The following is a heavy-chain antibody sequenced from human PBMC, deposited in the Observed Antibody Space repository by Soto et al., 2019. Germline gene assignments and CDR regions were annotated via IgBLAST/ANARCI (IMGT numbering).Heavy chain of an antibody. Sequence: SVKVSCKASGGTFSSYAISWVRQAPGQGLEWMGGIIPIFGTANYAQKFQGRVTITADESTSTAYMELSGLRSEDTAVYYCAGSKYSSSWSELHYYGMDVWGQGTTVTVSS. CDR1: GGTFSSYA. CDR3: AGSKYSSSWSELHYYGMDV. D-gene: IGHD6-13*01. CDR2: IIPIFGTA. V-gene: IGHV1-69*13. J-gene: IGHJ6*02.